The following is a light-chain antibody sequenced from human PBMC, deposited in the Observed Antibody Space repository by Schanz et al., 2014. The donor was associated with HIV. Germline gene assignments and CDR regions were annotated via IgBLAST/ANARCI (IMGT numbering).Light chain of an antibody. Sequence: DIQLTQSPSFLSASVGDRVTITCRASQGISNSLAWYQQRPGKAPKVLIYAASTLQRGVPSRFSGSGSGTEFTLTISSLQPEDFATYYCQQYGNSPYTFGQGTRLDI. CDR1: QGISNS. V-gene: IGKV1-9*01. CDR2: AAS. J-gene: IGKJ2*01. CDR3: QQYGNSPYT.